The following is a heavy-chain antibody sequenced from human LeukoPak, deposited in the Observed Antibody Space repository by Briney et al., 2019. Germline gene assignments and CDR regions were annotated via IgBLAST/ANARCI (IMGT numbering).Heavy chain of an antibody. CDR1: GYTFTDYY. J-gene: IGHJ5*02. Sequence: VKVSCKVSGYTFTDYYMHWVQQAPGKGLEWMGLVDPEDGETIYAEKFQGRVTITADTSTDTAYMELSSLRSEDTAVYYCATVRRTSPNWFDPWGQGTLVTVSS. D-gene: IGHD1-14*01. V-gene: IGHV1-69-2*01. CDR3: ATVRRTSPNWFDP. CDR2: VDPEDGET.